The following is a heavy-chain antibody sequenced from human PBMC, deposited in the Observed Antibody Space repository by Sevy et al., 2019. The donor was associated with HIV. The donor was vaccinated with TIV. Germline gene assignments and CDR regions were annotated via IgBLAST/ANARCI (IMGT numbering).Heavy chain of an antibody. CDR3: ARGCGGYYSGSATSVYSIFDY. CDR2: INSDTGNP. CDR1: GYTFSTYT. J-gene: IGHJ4*02. Sequence: ASVKVSCKASGYTFSTYTINWVRQAPGQGLEWMGWINSDTGNPMYAQGFTGRVVFSLDTSVSTAYLQISSLKAEDTAVYSCARGCGGYYSGSATSVYSIFDYWGQGTLVTVSS. V-gene: IGHV7-4-1*02. D-gene: IGHD3-10*01.